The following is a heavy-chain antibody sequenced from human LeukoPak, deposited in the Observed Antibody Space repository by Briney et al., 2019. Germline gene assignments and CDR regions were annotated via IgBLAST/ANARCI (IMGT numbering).Heavy chain of an antibody. Sequence: GASVKVSCKASGYTFTSYAMHWVRQAPGQRLEGMGWINAGNGNTKYSQKFQGRVTITRATSASTAYMELSSLRSEDTAVYYCARPTYGSGSPDYWGQGTLVTVSS. CDR3: ARPTYGSGSPDY. CDR2: INAGNGNT. J-gene: IGHJ4*02. CDR1: GYTFTSYA. V-gene: IGHV1-3*01. D-gene: IGHD3-10*01.